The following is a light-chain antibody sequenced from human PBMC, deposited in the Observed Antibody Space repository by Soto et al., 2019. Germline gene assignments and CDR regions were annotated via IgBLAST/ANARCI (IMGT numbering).Light chain of an antibody. V-gene: IGKV3-15*01. CDR3: QQYNSWPWT. CDR1: QSISDT. Sequence: EIVMTQSPVTLSVSPGGRATLSCRASQSISDTLAWYQQKPGQAPRLLIDGASTRAPGFPARFSGSGSGTDFTLTISSLQSEDFAVYYCQQYNSWPWTFGQGTKVEIK. CDR2: GAS. J-gene: IGKJ1*01.